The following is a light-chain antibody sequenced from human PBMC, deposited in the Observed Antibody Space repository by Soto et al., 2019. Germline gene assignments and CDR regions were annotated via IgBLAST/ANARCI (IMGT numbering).Light chain of an antibody. CDR3: CSYADNNDYV. CDR1: SRDVGGYNY. J-gene: IGLJ1*01. V-gene: IGLV2-11*01. Sequence: QSVLTQPRSVSGSPGPSVTISCTGTSRDVGGYNYVSWYQQHPGKAPKLMIYDVNKRPSGVPDSLSGSKSGNTASLNVSGLQAEDEADYYCCSYADNNDYVFGTGTRSPS. CDR2: DVN.